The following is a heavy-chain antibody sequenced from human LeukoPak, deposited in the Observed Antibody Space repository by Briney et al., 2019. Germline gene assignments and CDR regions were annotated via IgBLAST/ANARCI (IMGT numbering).Heavy chain of an antibody. D-gene: IGHD1-1*01. V-gene: IGHV4-39*01. CDR1: GGSISSSSYY. Sequence: PSETLSLTCSVSGGSISSSSYYWGWIRQPPGKGLEWIGSVLYSGTTYNNPSLKSRITISVDTSKNQFSLKLSSVTAADTAVYYCARRGKTGPLNWFDPWGLGTLVTVSS. J-gene: IGHJ5*02. CDR2: VLYSGTT. CDR3: ARRGKTGPLNWFDP.